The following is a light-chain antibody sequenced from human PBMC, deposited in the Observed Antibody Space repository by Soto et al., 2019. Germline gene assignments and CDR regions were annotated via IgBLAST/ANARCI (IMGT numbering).Light chain of an antibody. CDR1: SSNIGSNY. J-gene: IGLJ2*01. Sequence: QSVLTQPPSASGTPGQRVTISCSGSSSNIGSNYVYWYQQLPGTAPKLLIYSNNQRPSGVPDRFSGSKSGTSASLAISGLQFEDEADYYCAAWDDSLNGVVFGGGTQLTVL. V-gene: IGLV1-44*01. CDR3: AAWDDSLNGVV. CDR2: SNN.